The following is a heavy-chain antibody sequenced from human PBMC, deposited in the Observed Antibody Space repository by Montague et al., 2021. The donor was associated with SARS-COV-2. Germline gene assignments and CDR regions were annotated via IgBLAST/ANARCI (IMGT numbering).Heavy chain of an antibody. V-gene: IGHV3-23*01. Sequence: SLRLSCAASGFTFRSHGMSWVRQAPGKGLEWVSGITGSGGSTYYAGSVKGRFTISRDNSKNTLYLQMNSLRAEDTAVYYCAKGYYYDTSGYLHPFDYWGQGTLVTVSS. J-gene: IGHJ4*02. D-gene: IGHD3-22*01. CDR1: GFTFRSHG. CDR3: AKGYYYDTSGYLHPFDY. CDR2: ITGSGGST.